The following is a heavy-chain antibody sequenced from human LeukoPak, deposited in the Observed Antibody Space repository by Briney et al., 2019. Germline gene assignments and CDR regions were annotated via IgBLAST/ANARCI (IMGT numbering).Heavy chain of an antibody. D-gene: IGHD1-7*01. CDR1: GFTVSSNY. Sequence: GGSLRLSCAASGFTVSSNYMSWVRQAPGKGLEWVSAISGSGVSTYYADSVKGRFTVSRDNSKNTLYLQMSSLRAEDTAVYYCAKDERNWNYNLASQTYDWGQGTLVTVSS. J-gene: IGHJ4*02. CDR3: AKDERNWNYNLASQTYD. V-gene: IGHV3-23*01. CDR2: ISGSGVST.